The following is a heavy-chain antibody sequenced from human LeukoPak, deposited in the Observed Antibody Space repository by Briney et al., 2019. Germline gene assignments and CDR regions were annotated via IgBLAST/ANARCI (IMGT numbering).Heavy chain of an antibody. D-gene: IGHD3-3*01. V-gene: IGHV4-59*01. CDR1: GGSISSYY. CDR3: ARSADFWSGYSYALDI. CDR2: IYYSGST. Sequence: SETLSLTCTVSGGSISSYYWSWIRQPPGKGLEWIGYIYYSGSTNYNPSLKSRVTISVDTSKNQFSLKLSSVTAADTAVYYCARSADFWSGYSYALDIWGQGTMVTVSS. J-gene: IGHJ3*02.